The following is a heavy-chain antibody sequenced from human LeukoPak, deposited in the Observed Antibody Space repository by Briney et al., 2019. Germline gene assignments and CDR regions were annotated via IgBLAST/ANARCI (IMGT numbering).Heavy chain of an antibody. V-gene: IGHV1-24*01. CDR2: FDPEDGET. Sequence: ASAKVSCKVSGYTLTELSMHWVRQAPGKGLEWMGGFDPEDGETIYAQKFQGRVTMTKDTSTDTAYMELSSLRSEDTAVYYCATPNSSVLSPTDAFDIWGQGTMVTVSS. D-gene: IGHD3-22*01. CDR1: GYTLTELS. CDR3: ATPNSSVLSPTDAFDI. J-gene: IGHJ3*02.